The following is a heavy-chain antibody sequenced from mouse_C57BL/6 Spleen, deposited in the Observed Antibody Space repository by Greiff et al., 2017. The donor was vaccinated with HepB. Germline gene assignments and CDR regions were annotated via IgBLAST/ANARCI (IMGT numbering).Heavy chain of an antibody. CDR3: ARPDYYGSSYGYFDV. J-gene: IGHJ1*03. D-gene: IGHD1-1*01. CDR1: GYSFTGYY. Sequence: EVKLVESGPELVKPGASVKISCKASGYSFTGYYMNWVKQSPEKSLEWIGEINPSTGGTTYNQKFKAKATLTVDKSSSTAYMQLKSLTSEDSAVYYCARPDYYGSSYGYFDVWGTGTTVTVSS. CDR2: INPSTGGT. V-gene: IGHV1-42*01.